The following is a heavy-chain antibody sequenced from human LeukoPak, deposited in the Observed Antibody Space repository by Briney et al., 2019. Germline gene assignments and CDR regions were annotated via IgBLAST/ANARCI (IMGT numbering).Heavy chain of an antibody. D-gene: IGHD5-18*01. V-gene: IGHV1-3*01. J-gene: IGHJ4*02. CDR3: AREGGYSYGNNKIIDY. CDR1: GYTFTSYA. Sequence: GASVKVSCKASGYTFTSYAMHWVRQAPGQRLEWMGWINAGNGNTKYSQKFQGRVTITADKSTSTAYMELSSLRSEDTAVYYCAREGGYSYGNNKIIDYWGQGTLVTVSS. CDR2: INAGNGNT.